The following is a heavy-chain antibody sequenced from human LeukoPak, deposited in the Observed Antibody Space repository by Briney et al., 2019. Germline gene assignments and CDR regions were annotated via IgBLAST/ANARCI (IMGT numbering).Heavy chain of an antibody. J-gene: IGHJ4*02. CDR2: ISGSGGST. V-gene: IGHV3-23*01. CDR1: GFTFSSYA. CDR3: AKGDYGVSDY. D-gene: IGHD4/OR15-4a*01. Sequence: PGGSLRLSCAASGFTFSSYAMSRVRQAPGKGLEWVSAISGSGGSTYYADSAKGRFTISRDNSKNTLYLQMNSLRAEDTAVYYCAKGDYGVSDYWGQGTLVTVSS.